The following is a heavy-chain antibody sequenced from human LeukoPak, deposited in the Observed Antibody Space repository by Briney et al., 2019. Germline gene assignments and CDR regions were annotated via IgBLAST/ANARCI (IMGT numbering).Heavy chain of an antibody. V-gene: IGHV3-23*01. CDR1: GFTFNTYA. D-gene: IGHD3-22*01. Sequence: GGSLRLSCAASGFTFNTYAMSWVRQAPGKGLERVSGISGSGVSTYYADSVKGRFTISRDNSKNTLYVQMNSLRAEDTALYYCAKGRYYYDGSGYSLDYWGQGTLVTVSS. CDR2: ISGSGVST. J-gene: IGHJ4*02. CDR3: AKGRYYYDGSGYSLDY.